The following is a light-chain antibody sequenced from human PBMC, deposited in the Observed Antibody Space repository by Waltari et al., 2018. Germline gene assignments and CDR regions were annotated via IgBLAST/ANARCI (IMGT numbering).Light chain of an antibody. Sequence: IVLTQSPGTLSLSPGERATLSCRARQSVSSSYLAWYQQKPGQAPRLLIYGASSRATGLPDRFSGSGSGTDFTLTISRLEPEDFAVYYCQQYGTSPPVTFGPGTKVDIK. J-gene: IGKJ3*01. CDR3: QQYGTSPPVT. CDR2: GAS. V-gene: IGKV3-20*01. CDR1: QSVSSSY.